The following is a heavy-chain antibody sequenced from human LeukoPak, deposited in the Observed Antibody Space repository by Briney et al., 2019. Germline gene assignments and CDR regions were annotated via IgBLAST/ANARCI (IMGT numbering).Heavy chain of an antibody. CDR2: INHSGST. V-gene: IGHV4-34*01. D-gene: IGHD5-12*01. CDR1: GFTFSSYS. CDR3: ARLRGYSGYA. Sequence: PGGSLRLSCAASGFTFSSYSMNWVRQPPGKGLEWIGEINHSGSTNYNPSLKSRVTISVDTSKNQFSLKLSSVTAADTAVYYCARLRGYSGYAWGQGTLVTVSS. J-gene: IGHJ5*02.